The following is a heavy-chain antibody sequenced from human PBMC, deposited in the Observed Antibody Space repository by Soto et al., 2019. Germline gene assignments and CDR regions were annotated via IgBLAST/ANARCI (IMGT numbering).Heavy chain of an antibody. J-gene: IGHJ6*02. CDR2: ISYDGSNK. Sequence: GGSLRLSCAASGFTFSSYAMHWVRLAPGKGLEWVAVISYDGSNKYYADSVKGRFTISRDNSKNTLYLQMNSLRAEDTAVYYCARDIFREDIVVVPAAIGRSHTGGYYYGMDVWGQGTTVTVSS. CDR3: ARDIFREDIVVVPAAIGRSHTGGYYYGMDV. D-gene: IGHD2-2*01. CDR1: GFTFSSYA. V-gene: IGHV3-30-3*01.